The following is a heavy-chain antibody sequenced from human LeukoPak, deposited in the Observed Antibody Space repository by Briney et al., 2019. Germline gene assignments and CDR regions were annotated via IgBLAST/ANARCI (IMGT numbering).Heavy chain of an antibody. CDR3: ARQLHYYDGGDLSRDAFDI. CDR2: ISYDGSNK. J-gene: IGHJ3*02. CDR1: RFTFSSFA. D-gene: IGHD3-22*01. Sequence: PGGSLRLSCAAPRFTFSSFAMNWVRQAPGKGLEWVALISYDGSNKYYADSAKGRFTISRDNSKNTVYLQMNSLRAEDTAVYYCARQLHYYDGGDLSRDAFDIWGQGTTVIVSS. V-gene: IGHV3-30*04.